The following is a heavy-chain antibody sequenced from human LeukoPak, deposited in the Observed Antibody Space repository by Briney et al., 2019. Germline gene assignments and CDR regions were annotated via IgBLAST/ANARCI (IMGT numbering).Heavy chain of an antibody. J-gene: IGHJ4*02. V-gene: IGHV3-74*01. D-gene: IGHD1-14*01. CDR2: INSDGSST. Sequence: GGSLRLSCAASGFTFSSYWMHWVRQAPGKGLVWVSRINSDGSSTTYADSVKGRFTISRDNAKNTLYLQMNSLRAEDTAVYYCVREPQAEYYFDYWGQGALVTVSS. CDR1: GFTFSSYW. CDR3: VREPQAEYYFDY.